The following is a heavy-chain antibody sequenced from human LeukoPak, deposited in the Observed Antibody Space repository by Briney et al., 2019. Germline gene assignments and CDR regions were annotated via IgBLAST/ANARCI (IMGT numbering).Heavy chain of an antibody. CDR1: GGTFSSYA. J-gene: IGHJ6*02. CDR3: ARNTRILLNYYYYGMDV. Sequence: SVKVSCKASGGTFSSYAISWVRQAPGQGLEWMGGIIPIFGTANYAQKFQGRVTITADESTSTAYMELSSLRSEDTVVYYCARNTRILLNYYYYGMDVWGQGTTVTVSS. V-gene: IGHV1-69*01. D-gene: IGHD2/OR15-2a*01. CDR2: IIPIFGTA.